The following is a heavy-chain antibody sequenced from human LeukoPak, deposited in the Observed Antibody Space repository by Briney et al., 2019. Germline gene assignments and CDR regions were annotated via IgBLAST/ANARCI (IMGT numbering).Heavy chain of an antibody. CDR3: ARTAREPDV. D-gene: IGHD2-21*02. J-gene: IGHJ6*02. Sequence: PGGPLRLSCAASGFTFSDFYMSWIRQAPGRGLEYISYISGTSSDTNYADSVKGRFTISRDNAKNSLYLQMNSLRAEDTAVYYCARTAREPDVRGQGTTVTVSS. CDR1: GFTFSDFY. CDR2: ISGTSSDT. V-gene: IGHV3-11*03.